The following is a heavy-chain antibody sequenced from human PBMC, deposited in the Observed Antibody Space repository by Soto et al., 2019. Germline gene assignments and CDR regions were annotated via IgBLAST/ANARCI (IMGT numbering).Heavy chain of an antibody. Sequence: PGESLKISCKGSGYSFTSYWIGWVRQMPGKGLEWMGIIYPGDSDTRYSPSFQGQVTISAGKSISTAYLQWSSLKASDTAMYYCARRVGYCSGGSCYGTFDYWGQGTLVTVSS. V-gene: IGHV5-51*01. J-gene: IGHJ4*02. D-gene: IGHD2-15*01. CDR1: GYSFTSYW. CDR2: IYPGDSDT. CDR3: ARRVGYCSGGSCYGTFDY.